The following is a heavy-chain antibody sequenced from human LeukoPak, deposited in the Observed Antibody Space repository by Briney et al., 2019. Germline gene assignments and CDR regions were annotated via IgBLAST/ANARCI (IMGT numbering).Heavy chain of an antibody. CDR3: ARGRDKTTSPAIDY. D-gene: IGHD2-2*01. CDR1: GYTFSDYY. V-gene: IGHV1-2*02. CDR2: ISPKSGDT. J-gene: IGHJ4*02. Sequence: GASVTVSYKASGYTFSDYYMHWVRQAPGQGQEWMGWISPKSGDTNYAQNFQGRVTMTRDTSISTAYMELSRLTSDDTAVYYCARGRDKTTSPAIDYWGQGTLVTVSS.